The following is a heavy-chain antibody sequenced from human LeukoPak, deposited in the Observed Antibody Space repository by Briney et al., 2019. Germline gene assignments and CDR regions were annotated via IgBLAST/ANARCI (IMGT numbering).Heavy chain of an antibody. CDR3: ARGRGSGWFDP. J-gene: IGHJ5*02. CDR1: GGSISSYY. D-gene: IGHD3-10*01. Sequence: SETLSLTCTVSGGSISSYYWSWIRQPPGKGLEWIGYIYYSGSTNYNPSLKSRVTISVDTSKNQFSLKLRSVTAADTAVYYCARGRGSGWFDPWGQGTLVTVSS. V-gene: IGHV4-59*01. CDR2: IYYSGST.